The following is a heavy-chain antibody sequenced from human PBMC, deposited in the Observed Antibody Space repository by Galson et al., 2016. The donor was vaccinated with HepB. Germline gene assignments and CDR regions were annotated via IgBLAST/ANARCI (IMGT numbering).Heavy chain of an antibody. V-gene: IGHV4-59*01. D-gene: IGHD6-19*01. CDR3: ARGGQGFRSGWFTGDWYFDR. Sequence: SETLSLTCTVSGGSISSYYWSWIRQPPGKGLEWIGYIYYSGSTNSNPSLKSRVTISVDTSKNQFSLKLSSMTAADTAVYYCARGGQGFRSGWFTGDWYFDRWGRGTLITVSS. CDR1: GGSISSYY. J-gene: IGHJ2*01. CDR2: IYYSGST.